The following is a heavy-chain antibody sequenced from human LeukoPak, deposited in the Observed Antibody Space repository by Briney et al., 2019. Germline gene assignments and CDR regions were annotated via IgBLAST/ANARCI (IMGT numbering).Heavy chain of an antibody. Sequence: GGSLRLSCAASGFTFSSFAMNWVRQGPGKGLEWVSFISSSSSRIYYADSVKGRFTISRDNAKNSLYLQMNSLRDEDTAMYYCARDHSSDWYSLVVTSKYFQHWGQGTLVTVSS. CDR3: ARDHSSDWYSLVVTSKYFQH. CDR1: GFTFSSFA. V-gene: IGHV3-48*02. D-gene: IGHD6-19*01. J-gene: IGHJ1*01. CDR2: ISSSSSRI.